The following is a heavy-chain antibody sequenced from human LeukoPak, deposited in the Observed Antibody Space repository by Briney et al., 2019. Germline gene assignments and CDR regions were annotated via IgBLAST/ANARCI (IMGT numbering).Heavy chain of an antibody. J-gene: IGHJ4*02. Sequence: SETLSLTCSVSGGSISSYYWSWIRQSPGKGLEWIGYIYYTGATYYNPSLESRVTVSIDTSKRQLSLELRSVTAADSAVYYCARAPGDGYGFDYWGQGTLVTVSS. CDR1: GGSISSYY. D-gene: IGHD5-18*01. CDR2: IYYTGAT. CDR3: ARAPGDGYGFDY. V-gene: IGHV4-59*01.